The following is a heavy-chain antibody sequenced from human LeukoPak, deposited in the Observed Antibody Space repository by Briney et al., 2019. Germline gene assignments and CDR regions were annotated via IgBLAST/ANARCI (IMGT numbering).Heavy chain of an antibody. CDR3: AREGSGYDLPSYFDY. J-gene: IGHJ4*02. CDR2: IIPIFGTA. CDR1: GGTCSSYA. Sequence: SVKVSCKASGGTCSSYAISWVRQAPGQGLELMGGIIPIFGTANYAQKFQGRVTITADESTSTAYMELSSLRSEDTAVYYCAREGSGYDLPSYFDYWGQGTLVTVSS. V-gene: IGHV1-69*13. D-gene: IGHD5-12*01.